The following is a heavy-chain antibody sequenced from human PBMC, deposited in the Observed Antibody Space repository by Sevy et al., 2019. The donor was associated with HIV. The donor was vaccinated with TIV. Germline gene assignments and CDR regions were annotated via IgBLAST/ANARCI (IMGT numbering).Heavy chain of an antibody. Sequence: GGSLRLSCAASGFTFSKYSMSWVRQPPGKGLEWVSTLSFGCGVINYADSVKGRFTISRDTSKSSVYLQMNNLRPEDXXXXXXXXXXXXKPHDXXXQGTLVTVPS. CDR3: XXXXXXKPHDX. J-gene: IGHJ4*02. CDR1: GFTFSKYS. CDR2: LSFGCGVI. V-gene: IGHV3-23*01.